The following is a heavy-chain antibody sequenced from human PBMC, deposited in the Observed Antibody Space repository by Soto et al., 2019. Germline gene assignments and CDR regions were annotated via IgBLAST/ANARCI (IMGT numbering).Heavy chain of an antibody. CDR3: ALTLGYCSGGSCYSDYYYYGMDV. D-gene: IGHD2-15*01. CDR1: GFTFSSYA. CDR2: ISDSGGST. J-gene: IGHJ6*02. V-gene: IGHV3-23*01. Sequence: EVQLLESGGGLVQPGGSLRLSCAASGFTFSSYAMSWVRQAPGKGLEWVSAISDSGGSTYYADSVKGRFTISRDNSKNTLYLQMNSLRAEDTAVYYCALTLGYCSGGSCYSDYYYYGMDVWGQGTTVTVSS.